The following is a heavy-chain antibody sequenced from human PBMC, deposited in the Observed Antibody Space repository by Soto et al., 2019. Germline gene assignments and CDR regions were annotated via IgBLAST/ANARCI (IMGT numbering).Heavy chain of an antibody. CDR2: SRDKVHSHTT. Sequence: EVQLAESGGGLVQPGGSLRLSCAASGFTFSDNYMDWVRQAPGKGLEWVGRSRDKVHSHTTEYAASVKGRFTISRVDSENSLYLQMNSLKTEGTAVYYCARGVVSTGYFDYWGQGTLVTVSS. CDR3: ARGVVSTGYFDY. D-gene: IGHD5-12*01. V-gene: IGHV3-72*01. CDR1: GFTFSDNY. J-gene: IGHJ4*02.